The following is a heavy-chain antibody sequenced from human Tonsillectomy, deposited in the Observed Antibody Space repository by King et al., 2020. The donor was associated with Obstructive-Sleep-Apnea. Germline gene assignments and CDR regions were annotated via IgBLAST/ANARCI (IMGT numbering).Heavy chain of an antibody. CDR2: ISYDGSNK. Sequence: VQLVESGGGVVQPGRSLRLSCAASGFTFSSYAMHWVRQAPGKGLEWVAVISYDGSNKYYADSVKGRFTISRDNSKNTLYLQMNSLRAEDTAVYYCARAQRAGDIVVVPFDYWGQGTLVTVSS. CDR3: ARAQRAGDIVVVPFDY. CDR1: GFTFSSYA. D-gene: IGHD2-15*01. J-gene: IGHJ4*02. V-gene: IGHV3-30-3*01.